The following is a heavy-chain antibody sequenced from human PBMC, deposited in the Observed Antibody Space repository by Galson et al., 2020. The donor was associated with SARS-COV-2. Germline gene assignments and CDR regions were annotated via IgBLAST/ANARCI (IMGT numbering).Heavy chain of an antibody. CDR1: GYSFTSYW. CDR2: IYPGDSDT. D-gene: IGHD3-10*01. V-gene: IGHV5-51*01. Sequence: GESLKISCKGSGYSFTSYWIGWVRQMPGKGLEWMGIIYPGDSDTRYSPSFQGQVTISADKSISTAYLQWSSLKASDTAMYYCARPSAPYWEWFGEQNYYFDYWGQGTLVTVSS. J-gene: IGHJ4*02. CDR3: ARPSAPYWEWFGEQNYYFDY.